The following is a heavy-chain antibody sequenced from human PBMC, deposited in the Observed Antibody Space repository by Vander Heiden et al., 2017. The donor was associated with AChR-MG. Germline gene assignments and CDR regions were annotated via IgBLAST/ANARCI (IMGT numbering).Heavy chain of an antibody. V-gene: IGHV1-69*01. CDR3: ASNYYGSGSYRNRPYYYYYGMDV. Sequence: QVQLVQSRAEVSKPGSSVTLSCTASGGTFSSHATSWVRKVPGQGLRWMGGIIRIVGTANYAQKFQGRVTITADESTSTAYMELSSLRSEDTAVYYCASNYYGSGSYRNRPYYYYYGMDVWGQGTTVTVSS. CDR2: IIRIVGTA. J-gene: IGHJ6*02. D-gene: IGHD3-10*01. CDR1: GGTFSSHA.